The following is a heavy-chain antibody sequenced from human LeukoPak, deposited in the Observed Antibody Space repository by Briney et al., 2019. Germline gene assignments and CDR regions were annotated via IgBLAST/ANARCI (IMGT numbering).Heavy chain of an antibody. Sequence: MAGGSLRLSCAASGFTFSSYSMNWVRQAPGKGLEWVSSISSSSSYIYYADSVKGRFTISRDNAKNSLYLQMNSLRAEDTAVYYCARGAEVVVITSGAFDIWGQGTMVTVSS. CDR1: GFTFSSYS. CDR2: ISSSSSYI. V-gene: IGHV3-21*01. CDR3: ARGAEVVVITSGAFDI. D-gene: IGHD3-22*01. J-gene: IGHJ3*02.